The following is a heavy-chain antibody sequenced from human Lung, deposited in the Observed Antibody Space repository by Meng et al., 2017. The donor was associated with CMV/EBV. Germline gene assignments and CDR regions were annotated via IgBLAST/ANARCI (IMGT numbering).Heavy chain of an antibody. V-gene: IGHV2-5*02. CDR1: GFSLSTSGVG. J-gene: IGHJ5*02. CDR3: ARAAARPSDWFDP. Sequence: HITLKESGPPLVKPQQTPTLTCTFSGFSLSTSGVGVGWIRQPPGKALECLAIIYGDDEKRYSPSLESRLTVTKDTSKNQVVLTMTNMVPVDTATYYCARAAARPSDWFDPWGQGTLVTVSS. D-gene: IGHD6-6*01. CDR2: IYGDDEK.